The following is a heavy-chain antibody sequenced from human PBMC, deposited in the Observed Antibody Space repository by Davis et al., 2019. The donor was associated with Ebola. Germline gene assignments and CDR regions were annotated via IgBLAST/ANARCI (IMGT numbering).Heavy chain of an antibody. J-gene: IGHJ2*01. Sequence: HTGGSLRLSCAASGFTFSSYGMHWVRQAPGKGLEWVSRIYSDGSSTSYADSVKGRFTISRDNAKNSLYLQMNSLRAEDTAVYYCVRDPALVVTGGGWFFGLWGRGTLVTVSS. V-gene: IGHV3-74*01. CDR3: VRDPALVVTGGGWFFGL. CDR1: GFTFSSYG. CDR2: IYSDGSST. D-gene: IGHD2-21*02.